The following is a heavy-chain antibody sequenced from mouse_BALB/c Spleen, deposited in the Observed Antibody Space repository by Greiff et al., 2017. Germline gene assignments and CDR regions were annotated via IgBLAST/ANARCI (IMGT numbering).Heavy chain of an antibody. D-gene: IGHD1-1*01. V-gene: IGHV1-5*01. CDR3: TRAPNYYGSSTWYFDV. CDR2: IYPGNSDT. CDR1: GYSFTSYW. J-gene: IGHJ1*01. Sequence: VQLQQSGTVLARPGASVKMSCKASGYSFTSYWMHWVKQRPGQGLEWIGAIYPGNSDTSYNQKFKGKAKLTAVTSASTAYMELSSLTNEDSAVYYCTRAPNYYGSSTWYFDVWGAGTTVTVSS.